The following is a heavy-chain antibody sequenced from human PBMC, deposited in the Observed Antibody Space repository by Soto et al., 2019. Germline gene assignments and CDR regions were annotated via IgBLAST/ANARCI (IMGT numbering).Heavy chain of an antibody. J-gene: IGHJ6*03. Sequence: ASVKVSCKASGGTFSSYTISWVRQAPGQGLEWMGRIIPILGIANYAQKFQGRVTITADKSTRTAYMELSSMSYEDAAVYYAASPLAVAGTDQGVYYYYMDVWGKGTTDTVPS. CDR1: GGTFSSYT. CDR3: ASPLAVAGTDQGVYYYYMDV. CDR2: IIPILGIA. D-gene: IGHD6-19*01. V-gene: IGHV1-69*02.